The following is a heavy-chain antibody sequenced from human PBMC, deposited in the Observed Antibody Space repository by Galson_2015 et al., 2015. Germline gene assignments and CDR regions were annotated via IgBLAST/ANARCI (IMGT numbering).Heavy chain of an antibody. CDR2: ISGSGGST. CDR1: GFTFSSYA. J-gene: IGHJ6*02. D-gene: IGHD2-15*01. Sequence: SLRLSCAASGFTFSSYAMSWVRQAPGKGLEWVSAISGSGGSTYYADSVEGRFTISRDSSKNTLYLQMNSLRAEDTAVYYCAKVKGYCSGDNCYSDYYYGMDVWGHGTTVTVSS. V-gene: IGHV3-23*01. CDR3: AKVKGYCSGDNCYSDYYYGMDV.